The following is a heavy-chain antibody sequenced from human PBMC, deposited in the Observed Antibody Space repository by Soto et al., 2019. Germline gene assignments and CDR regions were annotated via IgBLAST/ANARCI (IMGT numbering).Heavy chain of an antibody. CDR3: ARKRVSDY. V-gene: IGHV3-30-3*01. J-gene: IGHJ4*02. Sequence: LRLSCAASGFTFSSYAMHWVRQAPGKGLEWVAVISYDGSNKYYADSVKGRFTISRDNSKNTLYLQMNSLRAEDTAVYYCARKRVSDYWGQGTLVTVSS. CDR1: GFTFSSYA. CDR2: ISYDGSNK.